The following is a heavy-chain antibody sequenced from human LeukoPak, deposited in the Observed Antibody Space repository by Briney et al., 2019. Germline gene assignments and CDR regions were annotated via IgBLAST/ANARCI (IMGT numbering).Heavy chain of an antibody. V-gene: IGHV3-21*01. CDR1: GFTLSGHS. Sequence: GGSLRLSCAATGFTLSGHSMNWVRQAPGKGLDWVSSISPTSAYIYYQDSVKGRFTISRDDAKNSLYLEMDSLRAEDTAVYYYARTIYYYESTSYFSDAFDVWGQGTMVTVSS. CDR3: ARTIYYYESTSYFSDAFDV. J-gene: IGHJ3*01. CDR2: ISPTSAYI. D-gene: IGHD3-22*01.